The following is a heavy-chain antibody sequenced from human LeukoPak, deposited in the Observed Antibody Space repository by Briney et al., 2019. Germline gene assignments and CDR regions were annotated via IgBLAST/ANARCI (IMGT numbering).Heavy chain of an antibody. Sequence: ASVKVSCKASGYTFTSYDINWVRQATGQGLEWMGWMNPNSGNTGYAQKFQGRVTITRNTSISTAYMELSSLRSEDTAVYYCARNHDYEDMDVWGKGTTVTVSS. CDR3: ARNHDYEDMDV. CDR2: MNPNSGNT. CDR1: GYTFTSYD. V-gene: IGHV1-8*03. J-gene: IGHJ6*04.